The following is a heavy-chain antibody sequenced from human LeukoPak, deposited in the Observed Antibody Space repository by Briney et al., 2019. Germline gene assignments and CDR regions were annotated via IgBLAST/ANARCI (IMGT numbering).Heavy chain of an antibody. CDR1: GGSISSGSYY. Sequence: TSETLSLTCTVSGGSISSGSYYWSWIRQPAGKGLEWIGRIYTSGSTNYNPSLKSRVTISVDTSKNQFSLKLSSVTAADTAVYYCARASFSTGMTGTPGDYYYYYMDVWGKGTTVTVSS. J-gene: IGHJ6*03. V-gene: IGHV4-61*02. CDR3: ARASFSTGMTGTPGDYYYYYMDV. D-gene: IGHD1-20*01. CDR2: IYTSGST.